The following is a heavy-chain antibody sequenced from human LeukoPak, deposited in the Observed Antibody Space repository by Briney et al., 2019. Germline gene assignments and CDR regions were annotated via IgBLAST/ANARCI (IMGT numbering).Heavy chain of an antibody. CDR3: ARGGPLRYFDWLLPNYYYYGMDV. V-gene: IGHV1-8*01. CDR2: MNPNSGNT. CDR1: GYTFTSYD. D-gene: IGHD3-9*01. Sequence: ASVTVSCKASGYTFTSYDINWVRQATGQGLEWMGWMNPNSGNTGYAQKFQGRVTMTRNTSISTAYMELSSLRSEDTAVYYCARGGPLRYFDWLLPNYYYYGMDVWGQGTTVTVSS. J-gene: IGHJ6*02.